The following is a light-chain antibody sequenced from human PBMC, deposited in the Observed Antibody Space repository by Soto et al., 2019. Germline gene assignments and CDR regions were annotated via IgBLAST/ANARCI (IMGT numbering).Light chain of an antibody. V-gene: IGLV2-8*01. J-gene: IGLJ2*01. CDR2: EVN. Sequence: QSALTQPPSASGSPGQPVTISCTGTSSDVGGIQFVSWYQQQSGKAPKLIIYEVNERPSGAPDRFSGSKSDNTASLTGSGLHADDDADYYCSAYAGLNNVIFGGGTKLTVL. CDR3: SAYAGLNNVI. CDR1: SSDVGGIQF.